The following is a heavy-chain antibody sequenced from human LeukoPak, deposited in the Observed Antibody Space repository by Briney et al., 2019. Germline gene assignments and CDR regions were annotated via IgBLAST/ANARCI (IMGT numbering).Heavy chain of an antibody. CDR2: IYSGGST. V-gene: IGHV3-53*01. CDR1: GFTVISNY. CDR3: ARYPSDQYYFDY. J-gene: IGHJ4*02. Sequence: GGSLRLSCAASGFTVISNYMSCVRQAPGKGLECVSVIYSGGSTYYADSVKGRFTISRDNSKNTLYLQMNSLRAEDTAVYYCARYPSDQYYFDYWGQGTLVTVSS.